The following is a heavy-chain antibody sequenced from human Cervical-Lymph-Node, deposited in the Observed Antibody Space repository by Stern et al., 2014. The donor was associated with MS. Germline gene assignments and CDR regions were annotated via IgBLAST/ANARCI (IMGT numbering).Heavy chain of an antibody. CDR1: GGSITTSDW. CDR3: AREFSDDALDI. Sequence: QLQLQESGPGLVKPSEALSLTCAVSGGSITTSDWWSWVRQPPGKGLEGMGEGHHSGVSNYSPSLKSRVTISVDKSRNQLSLNLNLVTAADTAVYYCAREFSDDALDIWGQGKMVTVSS. CDR2: GHHSGVS. J-gene: IGHJ3*02. V-gene: IGHV4-4*02.